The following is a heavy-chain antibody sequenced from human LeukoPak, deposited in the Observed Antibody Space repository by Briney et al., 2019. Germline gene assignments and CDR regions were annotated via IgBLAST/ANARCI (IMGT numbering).Heavy chain of an antibody. CDR1: GFTFSSLG. CDR2: INSDGSSI. CDR3: AKDRHSSPAGW. V-gene: IGHV3-74*01. D-gene: IGHD6-13*01. Sequence: PGGSLRLSCAASGFTFSSLGMHWGRQAPGKGLVWVSRINSDGSSISYADSVKGRFTISRDNSKNTLYLQMNSLRAEDTAVYYCAKDRHSSPAGWWGQGTLVTASS. J-gene: IGHJ4*02.